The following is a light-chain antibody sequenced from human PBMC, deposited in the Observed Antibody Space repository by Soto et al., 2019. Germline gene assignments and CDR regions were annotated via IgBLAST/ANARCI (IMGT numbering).Light chain of an antibody. Sequence: IGITLSPATLSVSPGERATLSCRASQSVSSNLAWYQHKPGQAPRLLIYGASSRATGIPARFSGSGSGTEFTLTISSLQSEDFTVYYCQQYDNLPRTFGQGTKVDI. CDR2: GAS. V-gene: IGKV3-15*01. J-gene: IGKJ1*01. CDR1: QSVSSN. CDR3: QQYDNLPRT.